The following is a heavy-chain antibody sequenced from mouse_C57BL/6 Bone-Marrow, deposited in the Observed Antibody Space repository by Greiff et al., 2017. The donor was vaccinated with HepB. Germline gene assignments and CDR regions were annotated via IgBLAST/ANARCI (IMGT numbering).Heavy chain of an antibody. CDR2: IYPGSGNT. D-gene: IGHD2-5*01. Sequence: QVQLQQSGAELVRPGASVKLSCKASGYTFTDYYINWVKQRPGQGLEWIARIYPGSGNTYFNEKFKGKATLTAEKSSSTAYMQLSSLTSEDSAVYFCARHGAYYSNYWAMDYWGQGTSVTVSS. CDR1: GYTFTDYY. J-gene: IGHJ4*01. CDR3: ARHGAYYSNYWAMDY. V-gene: IGHV1-76*01.